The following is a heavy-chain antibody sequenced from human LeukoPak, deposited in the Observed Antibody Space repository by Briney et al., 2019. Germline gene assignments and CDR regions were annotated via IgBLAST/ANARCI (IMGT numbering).Heavy chain of an antibody. CDR3: ARESSGYVDY. CDR1: GGSISSYY. Sequence: SETLSLTCTVSGGSISSYYWGWIRQPPGKGLEWIGSIYYSGSTYYNPSLKSRVTISVDTSKNQFSLKLSSVTAADTAVYYCARESSGYVDYWGQGTLVTVSS. V-gene: IGHV4-39*07. J-gene: IGHJ4*02. D-gene: IGHD3-22*01. CDR2: IYYSGST.